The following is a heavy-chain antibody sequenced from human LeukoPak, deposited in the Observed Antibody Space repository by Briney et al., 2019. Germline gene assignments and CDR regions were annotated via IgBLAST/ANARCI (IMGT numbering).Heavy chain of an antibody. CDR3: ARDIVVVTATYYYYYYGMDV. CDR1: GGSVSSGSYY. CDR2: IYYSGST. Sequence: PSETLSLTCTVSGGSVSSGSYYWSWIRQPPGKGPEWIGYIYYSGSTNYNPSLKSRVTISVDTSKNQFSLKLSSVTAADTAVYYCARDIVVVTATYYYYYYGMDVWGQGTTVTVSS. D-gene: IGHD2-21*02. J-gene: IGHJ6*02. V-gene: IGHV4-61*01.